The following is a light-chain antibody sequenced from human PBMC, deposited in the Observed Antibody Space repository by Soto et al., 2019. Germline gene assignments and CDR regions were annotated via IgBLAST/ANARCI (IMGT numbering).Light chain of an antibody. CDR1: QAIDNY. J-gene: IGKJ1*01. V-gene: IGKV1-9*01. CDR3: QQYISGWT. Sequence: DIQLTQSPSFLSASVGDTVTITCRASQAIDNYLAWYHHAPGKAPRLLIYAAYTLQSGVPKRFSGSGSGTEFSLTISSLQPEDFATYYCQQYISGWTFGQGTKVDI. CDR2: AAY.